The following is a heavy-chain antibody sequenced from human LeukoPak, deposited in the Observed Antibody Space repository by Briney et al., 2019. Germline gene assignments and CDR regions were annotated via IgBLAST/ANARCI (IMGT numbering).Heavy chain of an antibody. CDR3: ASPRGTVSVSPSGHYYYYGMDV. CDR2: MNPNSGNT. Sequence: GASVKVSCKASGYTFTSYDINWVRQATGQGLEWMGWMNPNSGNTGYAQKFQGRVTMTRNTSISTAYMELSSLRSEDTAVYYCASPRGTVSVSPSGHYYYYGMDVWGQGTTVTVSS. D-gene: IGHD1-14*01. J-gene: IGHJ6*02. CDR1: GYTFTSYD. V-gene: IGHV1-8*01.